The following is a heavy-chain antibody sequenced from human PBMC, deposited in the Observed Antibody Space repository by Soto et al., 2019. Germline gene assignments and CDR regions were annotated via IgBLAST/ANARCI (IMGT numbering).Heavy chain of an antibody. J-gene: IGHJ1*01. Sequence: QVQLVESGGGVVQPGRSLRLSCAASGFTFSSYGMHWVRQAPGKGLEWVAVIWYDGSNKYYADSVKGRFTISRDNSKNTLYLQMNSLRAEDTAVYYCARPLAPYDGSGSRYFQHWGQGTLVTVSS. CDR2: IWYDGSNK. D-gene: IGHD3-22*01. V-gene: IGHV3-33*01. CDR3: ARPLAPYDGSGSRYFQH. CDR1: GFTFSSYG.